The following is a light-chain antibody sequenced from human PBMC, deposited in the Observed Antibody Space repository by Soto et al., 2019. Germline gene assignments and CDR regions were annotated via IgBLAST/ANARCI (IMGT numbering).Light chain of an antibody. CDR3: QSYDSSQSGSDYV. CDR1: SSNIGAGYD. V-gene: IGLV1-40*01. J-gene: IGLJ1*01. Sequence: QSVLTQPPSVSGAPGQRVTISCTGSSSNIGAGYDVHWYQQLPGTAPKLLIYGNSNRPSGVPDRFSGSKSGTSASLAITGFQAEDEADYYCQSYDSSQSGSDYVFGTGTKDTDL. CDR2: GNS.